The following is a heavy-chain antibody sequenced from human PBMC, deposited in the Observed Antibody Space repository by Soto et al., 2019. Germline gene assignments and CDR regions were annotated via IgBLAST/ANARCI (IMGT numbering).Heavy chain of an antibody. CDR2: IYYSGST. CDR3: ARGTVTTSSSRWFDP. D-gene: IGHD4-17*01. J-gene: IGHJ5*02. Sequence: SETLSLTCTVSGGSISSYYWSWIRQPPGKGLEWIGYIYYSGSTNYNPSLKSRVTISVDTSKNQFSLKLSSVTAADTAVYYCARGTVTTSSSRWFDPWGQGTLVTVSS. V-gene: IGHV4-59*01. CDR1: GGSISSYY.